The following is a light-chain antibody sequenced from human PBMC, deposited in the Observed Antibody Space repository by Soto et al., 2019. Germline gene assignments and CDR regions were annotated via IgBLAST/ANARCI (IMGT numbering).Light chain of an antibody. CDR1: SSDVGGYYS. Sequence: QSALTQPASVSGSPGQSITISCTGTSSDVGGYYSVSWYQQHPGKAPSLMIYDVTNRPPGVSNRLSGSKSGNKASLTISGLQAEDEADYYCSSYTSSSTDVFGTGTKLTVL. V-gene: IGLV2-14*01. CDR2: DVT. CDR3: SSYTSSSTDV. J-gene: IGLJ1*01.